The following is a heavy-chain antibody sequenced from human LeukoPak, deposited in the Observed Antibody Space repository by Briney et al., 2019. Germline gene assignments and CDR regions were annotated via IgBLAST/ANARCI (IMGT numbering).Heavy chain of an antibody. J-gene: IGHJ5*02. D-gene: IGHD4-17*01. Sequence: PGGSLRLSCAASGFTFDDYAMHWVRQAPGKGLEWVSGISWNSSSIGYADSVKGRFTISGDNAKNSLYLQMNSLRAEDTALYYCAKAVLLRATVTDYNWFDPWGQGTLVTVSS. CDR1: GFTFDDYA. CDR2: ISWNSSSI. V-gene: IGHV3-9*01. CDR3: AKAVLLRATVTDYNWFDP.